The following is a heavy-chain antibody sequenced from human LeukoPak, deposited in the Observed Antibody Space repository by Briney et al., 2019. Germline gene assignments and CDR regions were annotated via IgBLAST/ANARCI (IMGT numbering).Heavy chain of an antibody. CDR3: ARGKTYYYGSGSYCDY. CDR1: GGSFSGYY. CDR2: INHSGST. D-gene: IGHD3-10*01. J-gene: IGHJ4*02. Sequence: SETLSLTCAVYGGSFSGYYWSWIRQPPGKGLEWIGGINHSGSTNYNPSLKSRVTISVDTSKNQFSLKLSSVTAADTAVYYCARGKTYYYGSGSYCDYWGQGTLVTVSS. V-gene: IGHV4-34*01.